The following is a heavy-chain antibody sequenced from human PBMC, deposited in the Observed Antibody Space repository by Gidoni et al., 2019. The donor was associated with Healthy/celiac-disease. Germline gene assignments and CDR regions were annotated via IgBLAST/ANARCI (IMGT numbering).Heavy chain of an antibody. V-gene: IGHV4-39*01. J-gene: IGHJ6*02. CDR1: GGSISSSSYY. CDR2: IYYSGST. Sequence: QLQLQESGPGLVKPSETLSLTCTVSGGSISSSSYYWGWIRQPPGKGLEWIGSIYYSGSTYYNPSLKSRVTISVDTSKNQFSLKLSSVTAADTAVYYCARPNPSGYYYGMDVWGQGTTVTVSS. CDR3: ARPNPSGYYYGMDV.